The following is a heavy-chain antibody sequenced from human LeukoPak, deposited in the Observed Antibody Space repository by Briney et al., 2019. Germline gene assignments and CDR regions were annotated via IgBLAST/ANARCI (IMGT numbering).Heavy chain of an antibody. CDR2: ISYDGSNK. V-gene: IGHV3-30*07. D-gene: IGHD6-13*01. J-gene: IGHJ4*02. CDR1: GFTFSSYA. CDR3: AKGSSSNWYLFDY. Sequence: GGSLRLSCAASGFTFSSYAMHWVRQAPGKGLEWVAVISYDGSNKYYADSVKGRFTISRDNSKNTLYLQMNSLRAEDTAVYYCAKGSSSNWYLFDYWGQGTLVTVSS.